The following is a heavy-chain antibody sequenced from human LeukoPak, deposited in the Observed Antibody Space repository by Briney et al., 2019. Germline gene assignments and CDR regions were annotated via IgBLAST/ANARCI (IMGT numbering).Heavy chain of an antibody. CDR1: GFTFSSYS. CDR3: ARESQGRLNYFDY. D-gene: IGHD2-21*01. J-gene: IGHJ4*02. Sequence: GGSLRLSCAASGFTFSSYSMNWGRQAPGKGLGWGSSISISSSDIYYADSVRGGFTISRDNDKNSLSLQLNSLGAEATAVYYCARESQGRLNYFDYWGQGTLVTVSS. CDR2: ISISSSDI. V-gene: IGHV3-21*01.